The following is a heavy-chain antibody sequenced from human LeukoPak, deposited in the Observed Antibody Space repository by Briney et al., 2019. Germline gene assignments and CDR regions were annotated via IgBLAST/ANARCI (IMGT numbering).Heavy chain of an antibody. V-gene: IGHV3-21*01. J-gene: IGHJ1*01. CDR2: ISSTSNYI. CDR3: ASNLRIAARKVQH. CDR1: GFSFSTYW. Sequence: GGSLRLSCVASGFSFSTYWMSWVRQAPGKGLEWVSSISSTSNYIYYADSVKGRFTISRDNAKNSLYLQMNSLRAEDTAVYYCASNLRIAARKVQHWGQGTLVTVSS. D-gene: IGHD6-6*01.